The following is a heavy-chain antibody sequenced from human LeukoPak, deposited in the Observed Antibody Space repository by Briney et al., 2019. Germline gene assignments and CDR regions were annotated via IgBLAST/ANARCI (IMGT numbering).Heavy chain of an antibody. D-gene: IGHD3-9*01. CDR3: ARADILTGYLDY. CDR2: IYHSGST. V-gene: IGHV4-38-2*02. J-gene: IGHJ4*02. Sequence: TSETLSLTCTVSGYSISSGYYWGWIRQPPGKGLEWIGSIYHSGSTYYNPSLKSRVTISVDTSKNQFSLKLSSVTAADTAVYYCARADILTGYLDYWGQGTLVTVSS. CDR1: GYSISSGYY.